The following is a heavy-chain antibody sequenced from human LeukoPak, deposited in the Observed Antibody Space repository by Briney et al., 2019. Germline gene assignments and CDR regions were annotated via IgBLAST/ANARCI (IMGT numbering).Heavy chain of an antibody. Sequence: GGSLRLSCAASGFTFSSYAMSWVRQAPGKGLEWVSTISGSGDSTYYADSVKGRFTISRDNSKNTLYLQMNSLRAEDTAVYYCAKVLGFGELSPFDYWGQGTLVTVSS. J-gene: IGHJ4*02. CDR3: AKVLGFGELSPFDY. CDR2: ISGSGDST. V-gene: IGHV3-23*01. CDR1: GFTFSSYA. D-gene: IGHD3-10*01.